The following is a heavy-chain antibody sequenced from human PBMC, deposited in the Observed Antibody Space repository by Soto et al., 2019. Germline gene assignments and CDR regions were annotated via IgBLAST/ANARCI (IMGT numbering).Heavy chain of an antibody. Sequence: GASVKVSCKASGFSFSDYFMHWVRQAPGQGLEWMGIINPSGDSRNYAQKFQGRVTITRDTSTSTVYMDLSSLRYEDTAVYYCARDRKYSKYCGGDCGHYFDYWGQGTPVTVS. CDR1: GFSFSDYF. V-gene: IGHV1-46*01. D-gene: IGHD2-21*02. J-gene: IGHJ4*02. CDR3: ARDRKYSKYCGGDCGHYFDY. CDR2: INPSGDSR.